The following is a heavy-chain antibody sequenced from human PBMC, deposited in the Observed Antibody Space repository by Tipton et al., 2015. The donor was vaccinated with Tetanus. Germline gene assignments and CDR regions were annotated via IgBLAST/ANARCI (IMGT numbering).Heavy chain of an antibody. CDR2: ISYDGSNK. Sequence: SLRLSCAASGFTFSSYAMHWVRQAPGKGLEWVAVISYDGSNKYYADSVKGRFTISRDNSKNTLYLQMNSLRAEDTAVYYCARVENRRIAVAGFDYWGQGTLVTVSS. CDR1: GFTFSSYA. D-gene: IGHD6-19*01. J-gene: IGHJ4*02. V-gene: IGHV3-30*04. CDR3: ARVENRRIAVAGFDY.